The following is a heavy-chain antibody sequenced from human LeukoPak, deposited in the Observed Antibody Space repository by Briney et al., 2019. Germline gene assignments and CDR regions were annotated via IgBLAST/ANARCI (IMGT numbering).Heavy chain of an antibody. CDR1: GGSFSSYY. J-gene: IGHJ4*02. CDR3: ARVASWYYYGSGKYYFDY. V-gene: IGHV4-34*01. Sequence: SETLSLTCAAYGGSFSSYYWSWIRQPPGKGLEWIAEINHSGSTNYNPSLKSRVTISVDTSKNQFSLKLSSVTAADTAVYYCARVASWYYYGSGKYYFDYWGQGTLVTVSS. D-gene: IGHD3-10*01. CDR2: INHSGST.